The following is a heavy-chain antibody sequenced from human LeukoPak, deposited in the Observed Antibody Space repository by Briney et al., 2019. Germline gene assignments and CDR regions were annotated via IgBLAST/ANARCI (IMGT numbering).Heavy chain of an antibody. CDR3: TALGVAAY. J-gene: IGHJ4*02. Sequence: GGSLRLSCAASGFTFSGSALHWVRQASGKGLEWVGRIRSRTNSYATVYAASVKGRFTISRDDSKNMAYLQMNSLKTEDTAVYYCTALGVAAYWGQGTLVTVSS. CDR2: IRSRTNSYAT. CDR1: GFTFSGSA. D-gene: IGHD6-19*01. V-gene: IGHV3-73*01.